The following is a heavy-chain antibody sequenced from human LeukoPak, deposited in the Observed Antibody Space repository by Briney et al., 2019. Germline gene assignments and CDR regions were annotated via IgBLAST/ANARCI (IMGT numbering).Heavy chain of an antibody. Sequence: GESLKISCKGSDYSFTSYWIVWVGQTPEKGLEWMGIIYPGDSDTRYSPSFQGQVTTSADKSVSIAYLQWSRQKTTDTAMSYCAKTRDGFLSGAFDISGDGTTLTVSS. CDR1: DYSFTSYW. CDR2: IYPGDSDT. CDR3: AKTRDGFLSGAFDI. V-gene: IGHV5-51*01. J-gene: IGHJ3*02. D-gene: IGHD5-24*01.